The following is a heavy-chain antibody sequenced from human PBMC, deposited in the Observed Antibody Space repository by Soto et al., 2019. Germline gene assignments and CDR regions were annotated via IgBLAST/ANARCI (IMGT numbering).Heavy chain of an antibody. Sequence: GGSLRLSCAASGFTFSSYSMNWVRQAPGKGLDWVSYISSSSRTIYYADSVKGRVTISRDNAKNSLYLQMNSLRDEDTAVYYFARALTERGYIDAFDIWGQGTMVTVSS. CDR1: GFTFSSYS. J-gene: IGHJ3*02. CDR2: ISSSSRTI. V-gene: IGHV3-48*02. CDR3: ARALTERGYIDAFDI. D-gene: IGHD5-12*01.